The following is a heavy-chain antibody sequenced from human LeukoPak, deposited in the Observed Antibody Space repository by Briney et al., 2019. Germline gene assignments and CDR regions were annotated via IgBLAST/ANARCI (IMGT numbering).Heavy chain of an antibody. V-gene: IGHV3-20*04. CDR2: IKWNGGST. Sequence: GGSLRLSCAASGFTFDDYDMSWVRQAPGKGLEWVSGIKWNGGSTGYADSVKGRFTISRDNAKNSLYLQMNSLRAEDTAVYYCARVRSSPDRGYVLFDYWGQGTLVTVSS. CDR3: ARVRSSPDRGYVLFDY. D-gene: IGHD6-25*01. J-gene: IGHJ4*02. CDR1: GFTFDDYD.